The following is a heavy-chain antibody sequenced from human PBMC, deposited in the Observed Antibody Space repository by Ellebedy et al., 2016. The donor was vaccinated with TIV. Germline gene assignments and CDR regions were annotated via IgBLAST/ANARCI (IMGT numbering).Heavy chain of an antibody. CDR1: GVSINSNDYY. CDR2: ISHTGAT. Sequence: MPSETLSLTCTVSGVSINSNDYYWNWIRQTPGKGLEWIGYISHTGATYYSPSLRSRVTIALDSSNTQFSLKLTSMTAADTAVYYCVRGRTLFDYWGQGTLVTVSS. CDR3: VRGRTLFDY. J-gene: IGHJ4*02. V-gene: IGHV4-30-4*01.